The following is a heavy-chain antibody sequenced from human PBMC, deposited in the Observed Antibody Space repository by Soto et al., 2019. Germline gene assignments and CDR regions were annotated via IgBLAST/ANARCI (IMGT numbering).Heavy chain of an antibody. J-gene: IGHJ6*02. Sequence: GEALKIFCMDSRYKVSAWNKVISYWRAWKRQMPGEGLEWMGIIYPGDSDTRYSPSFQGQVTISADKSINSVYLQWSSLKASDTATYYCARLGFNYDFLSGYYNVHHYYGIDVWGQGTTVTVSS. D-gene: IGHD3-3*01. CDR1: RYKVSAWNKVISYW. CDR3: ARLGFNYDFLSGYYNVHHYYGIDV. CDR2: IYPGDSDT. V-gene: IGHV5-51*01.